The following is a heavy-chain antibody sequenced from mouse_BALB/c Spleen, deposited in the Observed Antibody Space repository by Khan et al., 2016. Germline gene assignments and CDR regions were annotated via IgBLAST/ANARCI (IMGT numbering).Heavy chain of an antibody. V-gene: IGHV1-54*01. J-gene: IGHJ4*01. CDR1: GYAFTNYL. Sequence: QVQLQQSGAELVRPGTSVKVCCKASGYAFTNYLIGWVKQRPGQGLEWIGVINPGSGGTNYIEKFKGKATLTADKSSLTAYMQLNSLTSDDSAGYFCASYAGNYYAMDYLGQGTSVTVSS. CDR3: ASYAGNYYAMDY. D-gene: IGHD1-1*02. CDR2: INPGSGGT.